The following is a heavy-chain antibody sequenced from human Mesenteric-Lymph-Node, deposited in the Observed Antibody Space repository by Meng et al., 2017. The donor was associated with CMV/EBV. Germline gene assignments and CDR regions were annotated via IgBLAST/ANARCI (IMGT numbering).Heavy chain of an antibody. CDR3: ALSRPDDAFDI. CDR1: GYTFTGYY. J-gene: IGHJ3*02. Sequence: ASVKVSCKASGYTFTGYYMHWVRQAPGQGLEWMGWISPNSGGTNSAQKFQGRVTMTRDTSISTAYMELSRLRSDDTAVYYCALSRPDDAFDIWGQGTMVTVSS. D-gene: IGHD2/OR15-2a*01. CDR2: ISPNSGGT. V-gene: IGHV1-2*02.